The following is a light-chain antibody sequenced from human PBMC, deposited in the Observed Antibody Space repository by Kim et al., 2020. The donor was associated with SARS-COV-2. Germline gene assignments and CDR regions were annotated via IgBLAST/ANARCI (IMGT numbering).Light chain of an antibody. CDR3: SSYSTTTSVL. J-gene: IGLJ2*01. CDR2: DVS. V-gene: IGLV2-14*03. Sequence: GQSITLSCTGTSSGVGAYKYVSWYQQHPGKAPILLIFDVSYRPSGISTRFSGSKSGNTASLTISGLQSEDEADYYCSSYSTTTSVLFGGGTQLTVL. CDR1: SSGVGAYKY.